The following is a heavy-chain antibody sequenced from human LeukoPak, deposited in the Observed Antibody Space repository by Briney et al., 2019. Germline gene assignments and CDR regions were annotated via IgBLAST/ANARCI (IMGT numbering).Heavy chain of an antibody. CDR1: GFTFSRHW. J-gene: IGHJ1*01. CDR2: IKRETDGGTI. D-gene: IGHD3-22*01. CDR3: TTDRYYDNSELQFQH. Sequence: PGGSLRLSCAASGFTFSRHWMTWVRQAPGKGLEWLGRIKRETDGGTIDYAAPVKGRFTISRDDSRNTLYLQMDSLKIEDTAVYYCTTDRYYDNSELQFQHWGQGTLVTVSS. V-gene: IGHV3-15*01.